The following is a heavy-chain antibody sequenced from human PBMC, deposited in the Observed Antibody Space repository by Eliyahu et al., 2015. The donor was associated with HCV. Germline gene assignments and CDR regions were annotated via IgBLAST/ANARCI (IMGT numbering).Heavy chain of an antibody. CDR1: RDTFSNYW. CDR3: MRVDSWIDS. V-gene: IGHV5-51*01. D-gene: IGHD3-3*01. Sequence: EVQLVQSGAEVKKPGESLRISCKGSRDTFSNYWIGWVRQLPGKGLEWMGIVYAGDSDTRYTPSFHGHVTISADKSTNTAFLQWSSLKVSDSAMYYCMRVDSWIDSWGQGTLVTVSS. CDR2: VYAGDSDT. J-gene: IGHJ4*02.